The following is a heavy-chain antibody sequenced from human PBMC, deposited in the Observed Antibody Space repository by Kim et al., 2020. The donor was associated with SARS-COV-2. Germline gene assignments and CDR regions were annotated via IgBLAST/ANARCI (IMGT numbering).Heavy chain of an antibody. CDR1: GFTFSSYS. CDR2: ISSSSSYI. D-gene: IGHD2-2*02. J-gene: IGHJ5*02. V-gene: IGHV3-21*01. CDR3: ARDRYHYSYTYPSFDP. Sequence: GGSLRLSCAASGFTFSSYSMNWVRQAPGKGLEWVSSISSSSSYIYYADSVKGRFTISRDNAKNSLYLQMNSLRAEDTAVYYCARDRYHYSYTYPSFDPWGQGTLVTVSS.